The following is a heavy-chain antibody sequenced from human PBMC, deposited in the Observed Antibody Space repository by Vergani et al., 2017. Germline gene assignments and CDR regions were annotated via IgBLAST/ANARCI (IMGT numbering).Heavy chain of an antibody. CDR2: IYYSGST. D-gene: IGHD3-10*01. J-gene: IGHJ6*02. Sequence: QVQLQESGPGLVKPSQTLSLTCTVSGGSISSNHYYWSWIRQPPGTGLEWIGYIYYSGSTYYNPSLKSRVTILVDRSKSQLSLKLTSVTAGDTAVYFCARELSYYYGSGSDDYNPYYYEGMDVWGPGTTVTVSS. V-gene: IGHV4-30-4*08. CDR1: GGSISSNHYY. CDR3: ARELSYYYGSGSDDYNPYYYEGMDV.